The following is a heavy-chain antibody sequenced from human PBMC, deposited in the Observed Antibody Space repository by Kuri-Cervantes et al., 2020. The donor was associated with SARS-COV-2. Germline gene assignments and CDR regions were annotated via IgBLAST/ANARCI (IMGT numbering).Heavy chain of an antibody. CDR3: ARGRQFWDIVVVVAARWFDP. CDR1: GGSISSSSYY. J-gene: IGHJ5*02. Sequence: SETLSLTCTVSGGSISSSSYYWAWIRQPPGKGPEWIGSVYYDGSTYYTPSLKSRVTISVDTSKTQFSLKVSSVTAADTAVYYCARGRQFWDIVVVVAARWFDPWGQGTLVHRLL. CDR2: VYYDGST. D-gene: IGHD2-15*01. V-gene: IGHV4-39*01.